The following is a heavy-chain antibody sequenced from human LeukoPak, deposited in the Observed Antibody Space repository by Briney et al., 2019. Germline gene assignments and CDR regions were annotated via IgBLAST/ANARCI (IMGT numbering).Heavy chain of an antibody. V-gene: IGHV3-23*01. CDR2: ISGSGRST. Sequence: GGSLRLSCAASRFTFSSYVMGWVRQAPGKGLECVSAISGSGRSTYYADSVKGRFTISREGSKNTLYLQMNILRAEDTAIYYCARVSGNIQIWPQPFGDGMDVWGQGTTVTVSS. CDR1: RFTFSSYV. D-gene: IGHD3-10*01. J-gene: IGHJ6*02. CDR3: ARVSGNIQIWPQPFGDGMDV.